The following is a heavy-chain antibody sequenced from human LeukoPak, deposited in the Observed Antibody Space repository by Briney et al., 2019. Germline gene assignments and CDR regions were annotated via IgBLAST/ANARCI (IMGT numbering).Heavy chain of an antibody. D-gene: IGHD6-13*01. V-gene: IGHV3-23*01. CDR3: AKVGHSSSLDY. J-gene: IGHJ4*02. CDR2: ISGSGGST. CDR1: GFTFSSYA. Sequence: GGSLRLSCVASGFTFSSYAMSWVRQAPGKGLEWVSAISGSGGSTYYADSVKGRFTISRDNSKNTLYLQMNSPRAEDTAVYYCAKVGHSSSLDYWGQGTLVTVSS.